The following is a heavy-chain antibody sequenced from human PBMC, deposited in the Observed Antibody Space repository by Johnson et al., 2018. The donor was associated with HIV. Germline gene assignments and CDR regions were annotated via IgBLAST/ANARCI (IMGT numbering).Heavy chain of an antibody. CDR3: ARGGGCGGDCYSGYDAFDI. CDR2: ISNDGSNT. D-gene: IGHD2-21*01. CDR1: GFTFSSYP. Sequence: QVQLVESGGGVVQPGMSLRLSCAASGFTFSSYPMHWVRQAPGKGLEWVAVISNDGSNTHYADSVKGRFTISRDNSKNTLSLQVNSLRAWDTAVYFCARGGGCGGDCYSGYDAFDIWGQGTMVTVSS. V-gene: IGHV3-30*04. J-gene: IGHJ3*02.